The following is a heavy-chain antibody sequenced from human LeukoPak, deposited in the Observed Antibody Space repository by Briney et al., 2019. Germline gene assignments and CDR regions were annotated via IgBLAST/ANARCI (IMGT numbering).Heavy chain of an antibody. V-gene: IGHV5-51*01. CDR3: ARRLMYYYDTSGYDVAFDI. D-gene: IGHD3-22*01. J-gene: IGHJ3*02. CDR1: GYSFTSYW. CDR2: IYPGDSDT. Sequence: GESLKISCKGSGYSFTSYWIGWVRQMPGKGLEWMGIIYPGDSDTTYSPSFQGQGTISADKSISAASLQWSSLKASDTAMYYCARRLMYYYDTSGYDVAFDIWGQGTMVTVSS.